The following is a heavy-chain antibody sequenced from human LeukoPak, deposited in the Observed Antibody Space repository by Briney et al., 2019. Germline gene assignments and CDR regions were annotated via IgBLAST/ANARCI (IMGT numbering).Heavy chain of an antibody. J-gene: IGHJ6*03. CDR2: INHSGST. V-gene: IGHV4-34*01. CDR3: ARAPYYDFWSGYYTGYMDV. CDR1: GGSFSGYY. Sequence: SETLSLTCAVYGGSFSGYYWSWIRQPPGKGLDWIGEINHSGSTNYNPSLKSRVTISVDTSKNQFSLKLSSVTAADTAVHYCARAPYYDFWSGYYTGYMDVWGKGTTVTVSS. D-gene: IGHD3-3*01.